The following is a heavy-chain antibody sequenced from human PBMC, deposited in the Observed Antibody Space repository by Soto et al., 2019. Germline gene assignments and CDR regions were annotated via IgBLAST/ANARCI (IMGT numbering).Heavy chain of an antibody. CDR1: GFNFRSYG. D-gene: IGHD4-17*01. CDR2: IWDDGRTT. V-gene: IGHV3-33*01. CDR3: ARNSGEYEVFDI. J-gene: IGHJ3*02. Sequence: QVQLVESGGGVVHPGGSLTLSCAASGFNFRSYGMHWVRQAPGKGLEWLAVIWDDGRTTYYADSVKGRFTISRDNPKNTLSLQMNSLRVEDPAMFYCARNSGEYEVFDIWGQGTLVSVSS.